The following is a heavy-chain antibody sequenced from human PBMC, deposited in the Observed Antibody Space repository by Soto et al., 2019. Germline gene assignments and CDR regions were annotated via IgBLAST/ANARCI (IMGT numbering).Heavy chain of an antibody. J-gene: IGHJ3*02. V-gene: IGHV1-24*01. CDR2: FDPEDGET. CDR1: GYTLTELS. D-gene: IGHD3-22*01. Sequence: ASVKVSCKVSGYTLTELSMHWVRQAPGKGLEWMGGFDPEDGETIYAQKFQGRVTMTEDTSTDTAYMELSSLRSEDTAVYYCATGPYDSSGPDAFDIWGQGTMVTVSS. CDR3: ATGPYDSSGPDAFDI.